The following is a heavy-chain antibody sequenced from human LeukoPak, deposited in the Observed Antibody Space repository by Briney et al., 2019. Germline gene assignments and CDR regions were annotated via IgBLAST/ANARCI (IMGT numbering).Heavy chain of an antibody. CDR3: ASTYYSGSQKGRDY. Sequence: SETLSLTCAVSGGSISSNSYYWGWIRQPPGKGLEWIGSIYYSGSTNYNPSLQSRVTILVDTSKNQFSLKLSSVTAADTAVYYCASTYYSGSQKGRDYWGQGTLVTVSS. V-gene: IGHV4-39*07. CDR1: GGSISSNSYY. D-gene: IGHD1-26*01. J-gene: IGHJ4*02. CDR2: IYYSGST.